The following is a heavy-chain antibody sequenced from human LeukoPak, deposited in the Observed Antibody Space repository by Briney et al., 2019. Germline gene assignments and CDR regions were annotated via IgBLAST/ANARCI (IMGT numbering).Heavy chain of an antibody. D-gene: IGHD3-16*02. V-gene: IGHV1-2*02. J-gene: IGHJ5*02. CDR3: ARDKLGLGELSLYDQ. CDR1: GYTLTGYY. CDR2: MNPNSGGT. Sequence: ASVNVSCKASGYTLTGYYMHWVRQAPGPGIEWMGWMNPNSGGTKYAQKFQGRVSMTRDTYINTAYMELSRLRSDDTAMYYCARDKLGLGELSLYDQWGQGTLVTVFS.